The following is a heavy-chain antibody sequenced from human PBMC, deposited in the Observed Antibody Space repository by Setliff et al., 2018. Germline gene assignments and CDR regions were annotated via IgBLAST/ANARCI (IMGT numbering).Heavy chain of an antibody. J-gene: IGHJ5*02. CDR3: ARAEYCSGGSCYGSRWFDP. V-gene: IGHV5-51*01. CDR1: GYSFTSYW. CDR2: IYPGDSDT. D-gene: IGHD2-15*01. Sequence: GESLKISCKGSGYSFTSYWIGWVRQMPGKGLEWMGIIYPGDSDTRYSPSFQGQVTISADKSLSTAYLQWSSLKASDTAMYYCARAEYCSGGSCYGSRWFDPWGQGTLVTVSS.